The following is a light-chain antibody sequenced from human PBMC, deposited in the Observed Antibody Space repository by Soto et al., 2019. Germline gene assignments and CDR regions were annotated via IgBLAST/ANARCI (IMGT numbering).Light chain of an antibody. V-gene: IGKV1-6*01. CDR2: AAS. CDR1: QGIRND. J-gene: IGKJ4*01. Sequence: AIQMTQSPSSLSASVGDRVTITCRASQGIRNDLGWFQQKPGKAPKLLIYAASNLQSGVPSRFSGSGSGTDFTLNLSSLQPEDFATYYCLQDFNYPLTFGGGTKVEIK. CDR3: LQDFNYPLT.